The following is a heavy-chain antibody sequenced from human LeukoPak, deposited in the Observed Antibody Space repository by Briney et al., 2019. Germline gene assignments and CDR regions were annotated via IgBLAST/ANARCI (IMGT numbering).Heavy chain of an antibody. CDR3: ARRTATVTLDY. D-gene: IGHD4-17*01. J-gene: IGHJ4*02. CDR1: GGSISSSSYY. V-gene: IGHV4-39*01. Sequence: PSEILSLTCTVSGGSISSSSYYWGWIRQPPGKGLEWIGSIYYSGSTYYNPSLKSRVTISVDTSKNQFSLKLSSVTAADTAVYYCARRTATVTLDYWGQGTLVTVSS. CDR2: IYYSGST.